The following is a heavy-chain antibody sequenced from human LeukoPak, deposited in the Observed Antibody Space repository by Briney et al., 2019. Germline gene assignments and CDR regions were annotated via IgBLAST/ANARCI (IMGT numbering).Heavy chain of an antibody. D-gene: IGHD3-22*01. J-gene: IGHJ3*02. CDR2: IYYSGST. Sequence: SETLSLTCTVSGGSISSYYWSWIRQPPGKGLEWIGYIYYSGSTNYNPSLKSRVTISVDTSKNQFSLKLSSVTAADTAVYYCARARPYYDISPDAFDIWGQGTMVTVSS. V-gene: IGHV4-59*01. CDR1: GGSISSYY. CDR3: ARARPYYDISPDAFDI.